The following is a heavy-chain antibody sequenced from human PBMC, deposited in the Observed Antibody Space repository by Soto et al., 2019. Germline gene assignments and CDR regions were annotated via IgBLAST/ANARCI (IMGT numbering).Heavy chain of an antibody. V-gene: IGHV4-4*07. J-gene: IGHJ4*02. CDR3: AAGRSEVVSGAMDD. Sequence: SQSRSLACPLAAASLSNDYSKCARQPDGEVMGWIGRIYTTGSTTYNPSLKSRLTMPVDPSQNQFSLRLTSMLAADTAVDYCAAGRSEVVSGAMDDWGQGTLVTVSS. D-gene: IGHD2-2*01. CDR2: IYTTGST. CDR1: AASLSNDY.